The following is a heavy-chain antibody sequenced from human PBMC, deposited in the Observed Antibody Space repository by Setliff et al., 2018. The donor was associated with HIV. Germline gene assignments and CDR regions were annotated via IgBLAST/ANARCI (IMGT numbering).Heavy chain of an antibody. J-gene: IGHJ4*01. V-gene: IGHV3-15*01. D-gene: IGHD6-19*01. CDR2: IKSKTDGGTI. CDR1: GFTFSNGW. CDR3: ATERIGVAGPGYFAY. Sequence: GGSLRLSCVASGFTFSNGWMNWVRQAPGKGLEWVGRIKSKTDGGTIDYAAPVKGRFTISRDDSKSTLFLQMNSLITDDTAVYYCATERIGVAGPGYFAYLGPGTLVTVSS.